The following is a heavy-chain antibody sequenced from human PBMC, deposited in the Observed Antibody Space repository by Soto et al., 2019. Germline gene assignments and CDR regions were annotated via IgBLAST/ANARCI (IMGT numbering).Heavy chain of an antibody. CDR2: IYYSGST. CDR1: GGSLSGYH. CDR3: ARGRWLQSDY. Sequence: SETLSLTCTVSGGSLSGYHWSWIRQPPGKGLEWIGYIYYSGSTNYNPSLKSRVAISVDTSKSQFSLNLSSVTAADTAVYYCARGRWLQSDYWGQGTLVTVSS. J-gene: IGHJ4*02. D-gene: IGHD5-12*01. V-gene: IGHV4-59*01.